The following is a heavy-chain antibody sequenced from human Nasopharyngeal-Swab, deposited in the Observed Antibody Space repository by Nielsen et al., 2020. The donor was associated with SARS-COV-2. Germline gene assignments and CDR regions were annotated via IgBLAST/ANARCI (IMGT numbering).Heavy chain of an antibody. Sequence: GSLRLSCAASGFTFGSYGMHWVRQAPGKGLEWVAVIWYDGSNKYYADSVKGRFTISRDNSKNTLYLQMNSLRAEDTAVYYCARDEAVAQLSYYGMDVWGQGTTVTVSS. V-gene: IGHV3-33*01. J-gene: IGHJ6*02. D-gene: IGHD6-19*01. CDR2: IWYDGSNK. CDR1: GFTFGSYG. CDR3: ARDEAVAQLSYYGMDV.